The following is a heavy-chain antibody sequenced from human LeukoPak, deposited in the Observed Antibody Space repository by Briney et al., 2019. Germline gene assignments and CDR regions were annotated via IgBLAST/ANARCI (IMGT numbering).Heavy chain of an antibody. Sequence: PSETLSLTCAVYGGSFSGYYWSWIRQPPGKGLEWIGEINHSGSTNYNPSLKSRVTISVDTSKNQFSLKLSSVTAADTAVYYCARHDVWGTPDYWGQGTLVTVSS. CDR3: ARHDVWGTPDY. J-gene: IGHJ4*02. V-gene: IGHV4-34*01. CDR1: GGSFSGYY. CDR2: INHSGST. D-gene: IGHD3-16*01.